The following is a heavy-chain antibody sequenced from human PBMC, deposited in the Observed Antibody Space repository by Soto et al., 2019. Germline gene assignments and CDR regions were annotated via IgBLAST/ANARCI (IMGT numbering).Heavy chain of an antibody. Sequence: QVRLVESGGGVVKPGGSLRLSCAASGFTFSSYGMHWVRQAPGKGLEWVAVIWNDGSNKYYADSVKGRFTISIDNAKNTLYLQMNSLRAEATAVYYCARDRKQLVLDVWFAPWGQGTLVTVSS. J-gene: IGHJ5*02. CDR3: ARDRKQLVLDVWFAP. CDR2: IWNDGSNK. V-gene: IGHV3-33*01. CDR1: GFTFSSYG. D-gene: IGHD6-6*01.